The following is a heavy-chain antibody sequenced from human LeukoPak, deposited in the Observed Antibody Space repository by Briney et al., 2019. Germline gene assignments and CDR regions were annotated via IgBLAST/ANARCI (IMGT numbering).Heavy chain of an antibody. CDR2: IKQDGSAQ. J-gene: IGHJ4*02. CDR1: GFTFSTYW. CDR3: VRGWADTVMSRMDS. Sequence: AGPLRLSCAASGFTFSTYWMNWIRQAPGKGLEWVANIKQDGSAQFYVDSVKGRFTISRDNAKTSLYLQMNSLRAEDTAVYYCVRGWADTVMSRMDSWGQGTLVTVSS. V-gene: IGHV3-7*01. D-gene: IGHD5-18*01.